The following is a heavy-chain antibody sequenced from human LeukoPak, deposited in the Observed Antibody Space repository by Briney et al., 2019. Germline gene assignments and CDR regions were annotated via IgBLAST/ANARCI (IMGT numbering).Heavy chain of an antibody. V-gene: IGHV3-23*01. CDR2: ISSSGGST. Sequence: PGGSLRLSCAASGFTFSSYAMSWVRQAPGKGLEWVSAISSSGGSTNYADSVKGRFTISRDNLKSTLYLQMNSLRAEDTAVYYCAKAGEGATVFDYWGQGTLVTVSS. CDR3: AKAGEGATVFDY. J-gene: IGHJ4*02. CDR1: GFTFSSYA. D-gene: IGHD1-26*01.